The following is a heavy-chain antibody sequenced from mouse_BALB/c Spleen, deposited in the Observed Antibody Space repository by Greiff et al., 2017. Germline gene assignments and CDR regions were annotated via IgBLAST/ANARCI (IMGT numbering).Heavy chain of an antibody. CDR2: ISYDGSN. D-gene: IGHD2-4*01. J-gene: IGHJ3*01. V-gene: IGHV3-6*02. Sequence: VQLKQSGPGLVKPSQSLSLTCSVTGYSITSGYYWNWIRQFPGNKLEWMGYISYDGSNNYNPSLKNRISITRDTSKNQFFLKLNSVTTEDTATYYCARGDDYDESFAYWGQGTLVTVSA. CDR3: ARGDDYDESFAY. CDR1: GYSITSGYY.